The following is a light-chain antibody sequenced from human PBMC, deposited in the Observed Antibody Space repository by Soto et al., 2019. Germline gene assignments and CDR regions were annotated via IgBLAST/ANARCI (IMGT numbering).Light chain of an antibody. V-gene: IGKV1D-12*01. J-gene: IGKJ1*01. CDR3: QQANSFPRT. CDR2: SAS. Sequence: DIQMTQSPSSVSASVGDRVTITCRASQAISTWLAWYQQNPGKAPKLLIYSASNLQSVVPSRFSGSGSGTDFTLTISSLQPEDFATYYCQQANSFPRTFGQGTKVEIK. CDR1: QAISTW.